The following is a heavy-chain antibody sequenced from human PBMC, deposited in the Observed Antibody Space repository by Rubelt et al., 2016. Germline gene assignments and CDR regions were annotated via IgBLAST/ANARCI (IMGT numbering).Heavy chain of an antibody. V-gene: IGHV1-2*02. CDR2: INPKSGGT. D-gene: IGHD1-26*01. CDR1: GGTFSSYA. Sequence: QVQLVQSGAEVKKPGSSVKVSCKASGGTFSSYAISWVRQAPGQGLEWMGGINPKSGGTNHAQKFQGRGTMTRDTSISTAYMELSRLRSDDTAVYYCASSSGSYYSLDYWGQGTLVTVSS. J-gene: IGHJ4*02. CDR3: ASSSGSYYSLDY.